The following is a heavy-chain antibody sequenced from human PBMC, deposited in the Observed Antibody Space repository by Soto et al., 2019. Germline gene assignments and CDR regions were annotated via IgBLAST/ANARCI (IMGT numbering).Heavy chain of an antibody. V-gene: IGHV1-69*10. Sequence: ASVKVSCKVSGDTFSTYSISWVRQAPGQGLEWLGGVIPILGIPSYAQRFQDRVTITADKSTSTAYMELSSLRSEDTAVYYCARERSRYDRSGYYRPDYWGQGTLVTVSS. CDR1: GDTFSTYS. D-gene: IGHD3-22*01. CDR2: VIPILGIP. CDR3: ARERSRYDRSGYYRPDY. J-gene: IGHJ4*02.